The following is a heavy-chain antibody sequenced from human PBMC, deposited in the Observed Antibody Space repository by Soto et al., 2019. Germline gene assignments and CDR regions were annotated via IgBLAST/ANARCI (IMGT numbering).Heavy chain of an antibody. V-gene: IGHV4-59*08. D-gene: IGHD6-19*01. CDR2: IYYSGST. CDR1: GDSLSNYY. Sequence: SETLSLTCTVSGDSLSNYYWSWIRQPPGKGLEWIGYIYYSGSTNYNPSLKSRVTISVDTSKNQFSLKLSSVTAADTAVYYCARHGSSGWYAYWGQGTLVTVSS. CDR3: ARHGSSGWYAY. J-gene: IGHJ4*02.